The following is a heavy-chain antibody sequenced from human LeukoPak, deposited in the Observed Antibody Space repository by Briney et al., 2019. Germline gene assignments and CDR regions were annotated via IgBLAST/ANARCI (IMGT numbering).Heavy chain of an antibody. CDR1: GGSFSGYY. Sequence: SETLSLTCAVYGGSFSGYYWSWIRQPPGKGLEWIGEINHSGSTNYNPSLKSRVTISVDTSKNQFSLKLSSVTAADTAVYYCARRPSIAEAGPFKYWGQGTLVTVSS. CDR3: ARRPSIAEAGPFKY. J-gene: IGHJ4*02. CDR2: INHSGST. V-gene: IGHV4-34*01. D-gene: IGHD6-19*01.